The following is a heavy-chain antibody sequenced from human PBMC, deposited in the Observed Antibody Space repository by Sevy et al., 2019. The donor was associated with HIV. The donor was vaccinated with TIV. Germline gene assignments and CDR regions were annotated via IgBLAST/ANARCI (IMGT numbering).Heavy chain of an antibody. V-gene: IGHV3-9*01. Sequence: GGSLRLSCAASGFTFDDYAMHWVRQAPGKGLEWVSGISCYSGSIGYADSVKGRFTISRDNSKNSMYLQMNRLRAEDKTLYYCEKDVEPDSGSYGFSAYDIWGQGTLVTVSS. CDR1: GFTFDDYA. D-gene: IGHD1-26*01. CDR2: ISCYSGSI. J-gene: IGHJ3*02. CDR3: EKDVEPDSGSYGFSAYDI.